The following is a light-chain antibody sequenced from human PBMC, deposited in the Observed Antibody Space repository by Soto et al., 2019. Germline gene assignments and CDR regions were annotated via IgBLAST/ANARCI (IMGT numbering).Light chain of an antibody. V-gene: IGKV1-5*03. Sequence: DIQMTQSPSTLSASVGDRVTITCRASQSISSSLAWYQQKPGKAPNLLIYMASSLESGVPSRFSGSGPGTEFTLTITSLQPDDFATYYCQQYNSYSRTFGQGTKVDIK. J-gene: IGKJ1*01. CDR1: QSISSS. CDR3: QQYNSYSRT. CDR2: MAS.